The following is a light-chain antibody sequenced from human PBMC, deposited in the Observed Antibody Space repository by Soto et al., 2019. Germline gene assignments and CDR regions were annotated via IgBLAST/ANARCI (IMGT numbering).Light chain of an antibody. V-gene: IGKV1-39*01. CDR3: QQSYSTPYT. J-gene: IGKJ2*01. Sequence: DIQMTQSPSSLSASVGDRVTITCRASQSIRNYLNWYQQKPGKAPKLLIYAASSLQSGVPSRFSGSGSGTDFTLTISSLQPEDFATYYCQQSYSTPYTLGQGTKLEIK. CDR1: QSIRNY. CDR2: AAS.